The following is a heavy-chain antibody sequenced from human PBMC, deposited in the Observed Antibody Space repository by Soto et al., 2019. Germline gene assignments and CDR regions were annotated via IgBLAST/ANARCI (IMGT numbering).Heavy chain of an antibody. CDR3: ARHMSGYSSCWYYMAV. J-gene: IGHJ6*03. CDR1: GGSISSSSYY. V-gene: IGHV4-39*01. CDR2: IYYSGST. D-gene: IGHD6-19*01. Sequence: SETLSLTCTVSGGSISSSSYYWGWIRQPPGKGLECIGSIYYSGSTYYNPSLKSRVTISVDTSKNQFSLKLSSVTAADTAVYYCARHMSGYSSCWYYMAVSGKGTTVPVSS.